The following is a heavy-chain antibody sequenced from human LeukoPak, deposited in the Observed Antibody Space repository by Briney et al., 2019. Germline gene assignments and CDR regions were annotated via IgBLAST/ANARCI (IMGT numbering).Heavy chain of an antibody. CDR3: ARDSSETTFDY. J-gene: IGHJ4*02. CDR2: IKQDGSEK. CDR1: GFTFSAYW. V-gene: IGHV3-7*01. D-gene: IGHD4-11*01. Sequence: GGSLRLSCATSGFTFSAYWMSWVRQAPGKGLEWVANIKQDGSEKYYVDSVKGRLTISRDNAKNSLDLQMNSLRAEDTAVYYCARDSSETTFDYWGQGTLVTVSS.